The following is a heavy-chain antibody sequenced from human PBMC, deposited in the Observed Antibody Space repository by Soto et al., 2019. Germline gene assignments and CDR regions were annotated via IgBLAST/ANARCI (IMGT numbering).Heavy chain of an antibody. CDR3: ARAEGMAPYYSYAMDV. V-gene: IGHV1-18*04. CDR1: GYIFSTYG. J-gene: IGHJ6*02. CDR2: INTHNGHT. Sequence: ASVKVSCNASGYIFSTYGIGCARHAPGQGLEWLGWINTHNGHTNFAPKLKDRVSMTRDPSTSTAYMELSSLTPDDTAVYYCARAEGMAPYYSYAMDVWGQGTTVTVS.